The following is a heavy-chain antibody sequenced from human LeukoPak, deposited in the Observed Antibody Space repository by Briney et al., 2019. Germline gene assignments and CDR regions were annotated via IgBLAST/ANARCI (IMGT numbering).Heavy chain of an antibody. D-gene: IGHD3-16*01. Sequence: SETLSLTCAVSGYSISSGYYWGWIRQPPGKGLEWIGSIYHSGSTYYNPSLKSRVTISVDTSKNQFSLKLSSVTAADTAVYYCARDRTFGDFDYWGQGTLVTVS. CDR3: ARDRTFGDFDY. CDR2: IYHSGST. J-gene: IGHJ4*02. CDR1: GYSISSGYY. V-gene: IGHV4-38-2*02.